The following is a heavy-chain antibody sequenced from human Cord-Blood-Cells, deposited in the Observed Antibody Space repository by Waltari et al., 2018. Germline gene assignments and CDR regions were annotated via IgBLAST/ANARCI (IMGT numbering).Heavy chain of an antibody. CDR1: GYSISSGYY. CDR2: IYHSGST. J-gene: IGHJ5*02. Sequence: QVQLQESGPGLVKPSETLSLTCAVSGYSISSGYYWGWIRQPPGKGLEWIGSIYHSGSTYYNPSLKSRVTISVDTSKNQFSLKLSSVTAADTAVYYCARAPFSSLSWFDPWGQGTLVTVSS. CDR3: ARAPFSSLSWFDP. V-gene: IGHV4-38-2*01.